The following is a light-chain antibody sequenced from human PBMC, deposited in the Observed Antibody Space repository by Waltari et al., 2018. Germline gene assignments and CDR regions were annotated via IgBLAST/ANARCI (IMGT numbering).Light chain of an antibody. CDR2: GKN. Sequence: SSELTQDPAMSVALGQTVRITCQGDSLRRFYASWYQQKPGQAPVLVMYGKNNRPSGIPDRFLDSSSGNTASLTITGAQAEDEADYYCNSRDSSDNPVFGGGTKLTVL. V-gene: IGLV3-19*01. J-gene: IGLJ2*01. CDR3: NSRDSSDNPV. CDR1: SLRRFY.